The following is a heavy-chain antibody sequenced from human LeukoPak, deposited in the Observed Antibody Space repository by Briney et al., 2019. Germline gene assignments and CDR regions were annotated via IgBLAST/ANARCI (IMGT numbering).Heavy chain of an antibody. Sequence: ASVKVSCKASGYTFTSYYMHWVRQAPGQGLEWMGIINPSGGSTNYAQKFQGRVTMTGDMSASTVYMELTSLTSEDTAVYYCARDEGESGSHLGAIVDPWGQGTLVTVSS. J-gene: IGHJ5*02. CDR3: ARDEGESGSHLGAIVDP. CDR1: GYTFTSYY. CDR2: INPSGGST. D-gene: IGHD1-26*01. V-gene: IGHV1-46*01.